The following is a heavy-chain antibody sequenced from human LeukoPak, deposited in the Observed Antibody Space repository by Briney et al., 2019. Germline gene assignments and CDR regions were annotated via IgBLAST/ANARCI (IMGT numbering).Heavy chain of an antibody. V-gene: IGHV3-11*04. Sequence: GGSLRLSCAASGFTFSDYYMSWIRQAPGKGLEWVSYISSSGSTIYYADSVKGRFTISRDNAKNSLYLQMNSLRAEDTAVYYCARSCSSSWFYFDYWGQGTLVTVSS. D-gene: IGHD6-13*01. CDR3: ARSCSSSWFYFDY. CDR2: ISSSGSTI. CDR1: GFTFSDYY. J-gene: IGHJ4*02.